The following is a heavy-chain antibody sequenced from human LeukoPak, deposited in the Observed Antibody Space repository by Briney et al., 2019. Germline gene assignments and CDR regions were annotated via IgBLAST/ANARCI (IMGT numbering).Heavy chain of an antibody. J-gene: IGHJ4*02. V-gene: IGHV1-69*04. CDR3: ARGVEDSGYLDY. D-gene: IGHD1-26*01. CDR2: IIPILGIA. Sequence: SVKVSRKASGGTSSSYAISWVRQAPGQGLEWVGRIIPILGIANYAQKFQGRVTITADKSTSTAYMELSSLRSEDTAVYYCARGVEDSGYLDYWGQGTLVSVSS. CDR1: GGTSSSYA.